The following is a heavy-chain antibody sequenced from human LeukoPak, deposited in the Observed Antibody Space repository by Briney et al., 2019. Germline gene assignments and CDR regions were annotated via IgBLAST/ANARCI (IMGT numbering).Heavy chain of an antibody. D-gene: IGHD3-22*01. J-gene: IGHJ6*02. V-gene: IGHV1-8*01. CDR1: GYTFTSYD. CDR3: ARGSHDSSGYYPPGYYYYGMDV. CDR2: MNPNSGNT. Sequence: GASVKVSCKASGYTFTSYDINWVRQATGQGLEWMRWMNPNSGNTGYAQKFQGRVTMTRNTSISTAYMELSSLRSEDTAVYYCARGSHDSSGYYPPGYYYYGMDVWGQGTTVTVSS.